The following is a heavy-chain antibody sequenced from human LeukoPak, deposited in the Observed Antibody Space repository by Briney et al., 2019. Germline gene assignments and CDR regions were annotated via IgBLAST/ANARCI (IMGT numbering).Heavy chain of an antibody. D-gene: IGHD6-13*01. CDR3: AREHSSSWDQFDY. CDR1: GYTFTGYY. Sequence: ASVKVSCKASGYTFTGYYMHWVRQAPGQGLEWMGWINPNSGGTNYAQKFQGRVTMTRDTSISTAYMELSRLRSDDTAVNYCAREHSSSWDQFDYWGQGTLVTVSS. J-gene: IGHJ4*02. V-gene: IGHV1-2*02. CDR2: INPNSGGT.